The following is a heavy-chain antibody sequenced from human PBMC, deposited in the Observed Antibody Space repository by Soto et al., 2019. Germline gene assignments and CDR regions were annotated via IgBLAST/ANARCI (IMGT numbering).Heavy chain of an antibody. V-gene: IGHV2-26*01. Sequence: SGPTLVNPTETLTLTCTVSGFSLSNTRVGVSWIRQPPGKALEWLAHIFSNDEKSYSTSLKSRLTISKDTSKSQVVLTMTNMDPVDTATYYCARSLYGDYVYWYFDLWGRGTLVTVSS. CDR3: ARSLYGDYVYWYFDL. CDR2: IFSNDEK. CDR1: GFSLSNTRVG. J-gene: IGHJ2*01. D-gene: IGHD4-17*01.